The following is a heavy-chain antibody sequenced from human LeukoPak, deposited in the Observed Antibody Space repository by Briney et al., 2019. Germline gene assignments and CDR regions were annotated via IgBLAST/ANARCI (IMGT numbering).Heavy chain of an antibody. CDR2: INPNSGDT. Sequence: ASVNVSCKASGYTFTDYYMHWVRQAPGQGLEGMGWINPNSGDTNYAQNFQGRVTMTSDTSITTAYMELSRLTSDDTAVYYCARYLSPSSFDFWGQGTLVTVSS. CDR3: ARYLSPSSFDF. V-gene: IGHV1-2*02. J-gene: IGHJ4*02. D-gene: IGHD6-6*01. CDR1: GYTFTDYY.